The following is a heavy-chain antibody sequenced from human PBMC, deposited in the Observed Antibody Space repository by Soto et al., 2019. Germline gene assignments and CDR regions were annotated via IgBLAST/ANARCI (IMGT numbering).Heavy chain of an antibody. J-gene: IGHJ4*02. Sequence: SLRLSCAASGFTFSSYSMNSVRQAPGKGLEWVSSISKSSRYIYYADSVKGRFTISRDNAKNSLYLQMNSLRAEDTAVYYCARDYYDSFFDYWGQGTLVTVSS. D-gene: IGHD3-22*01. CDR2: ISKSSRYI. V-gene: IGHV3-21*01. CDR3: ARDYYDSFFDY. CDR1: GFTFSSYS.